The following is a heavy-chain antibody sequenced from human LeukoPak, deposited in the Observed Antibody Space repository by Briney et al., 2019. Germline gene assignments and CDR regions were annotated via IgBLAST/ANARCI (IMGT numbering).Heavy chain of an antibody. CDR2: ISGSGGST. J-gene: IGHJ3*02. Sequence: PGGSLRLSRAASGFTFSSYAMSWVRQAPGKGLEWVSAISGSGGSTYYADSVKGRFTISRDNSKNTLYLQMNSLRAEDTAVYYCAKDIVVVPAAMGDAFDIWGQGTMVTVSS. CDR3: AKDIVVVPAAMGDAFDI. CDR1: GFTFSSYA. V-gene: IGHV3-23*01. D-gene: IGHD2-2*01.